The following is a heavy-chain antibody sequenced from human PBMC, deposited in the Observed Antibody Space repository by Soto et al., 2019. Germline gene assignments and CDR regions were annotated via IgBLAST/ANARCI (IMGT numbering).Heavy chain of an antibody. Sequence: ASVKVSCKAFGYTFTAYNIHWLRQAPGQGLEWMGWINAGNGNTRSSRKFQGRVIITRDTSATTAYLEVDSLKTEDTATYYCSRGFYANTSYPRFDFWGQGTLVTVSS. D-gene: IGHD2-21*01. CDR1: GYTFTAYN. CDR2: INAGNGNT. CDR3: SRGFYANTSYPRFDF. J-gene: IGHJ4*02. V-gene: IGHV1-3*01.